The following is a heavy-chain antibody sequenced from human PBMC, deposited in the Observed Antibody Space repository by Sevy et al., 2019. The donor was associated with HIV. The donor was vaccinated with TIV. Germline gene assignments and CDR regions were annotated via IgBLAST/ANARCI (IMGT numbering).Heavy chain of an antibody. Sequence: GGSLRLSCAASGFTFSSYGMHWVRQAPGKGLEWVAVISYDGSNKYYADSVKGRFTISRDNSKNTLYLQMNSLRAEDTAVYYCARGSLYSSGWSESLDYWGQGTLVTVSS. CDR3: ARGSLYSSGWSESLDY. CDR2: ISYDGSNK. J-gene: IGHJ4*02. CDR1: GFTFSSYG. V-gene: IGHV3-30*03. D-gene: IGHD6-19*01.